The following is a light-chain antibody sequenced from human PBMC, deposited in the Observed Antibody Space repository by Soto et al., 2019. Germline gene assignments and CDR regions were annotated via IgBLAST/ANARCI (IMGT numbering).Light chain of an antibody. J-gene: IGKJ2*01. CDR3: QQSYSTPRT. V-gene: IGKV1-39*01. Sequence: DIEMTQSPSSLSASVGDRVTITCRTSQNIRSYLNWYQQRPGKAPKLLIYATSSLQSGVPSRFSGSGSGTDFALTISSLQLEDFATYYCQQSYSTPRTFGQGTKVEIK. CDR1: QNIRSY. CDR2: ATS.